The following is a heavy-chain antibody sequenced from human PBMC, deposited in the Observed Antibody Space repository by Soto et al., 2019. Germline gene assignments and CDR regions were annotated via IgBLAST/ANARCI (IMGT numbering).Heavy chain of an antibody. CDR3: AREGSGCSSTSCYSGSRGMDV. CDR2: IIPIFGTA. J-gene: IGHJ6*02. D-gene: IGHD2-2*01. Sequence: QVQLVQSGAEVKKPGSSVKVSCKASGGTFSSYAISWVRQAPGQGLEWMGGIIPIFGTANYAQKFQGRVTITADESTSTAYMELSSLRSEDTAVYYCAREGSGCSSTSCYSGSRGMDVWGQGTTVTVSS. CDR1: GGTFSSYA. V-gene: IGHV1-69*01.